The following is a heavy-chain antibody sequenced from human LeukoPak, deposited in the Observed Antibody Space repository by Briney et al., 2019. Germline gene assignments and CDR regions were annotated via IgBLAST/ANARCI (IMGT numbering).Heavy chain of an antibody. J-gene: IGHJ3*02. D-gene: IGHD4-11*01. CDR3: ARKPTTLDAFDI. CDR2: INHSGST. Sequence: SETLSLTCAVYGGSFSGYYWSWIRQPPGKGLEWIGEINHSGSTNYNPSLKSRVTISVDTSKNQFSLKLSSVTAADTAVYYCARKPTTLDAFDIWGQGTVVTVSS. CDR1: GGSFSGYY. V-gene: IGHV4-34*01.